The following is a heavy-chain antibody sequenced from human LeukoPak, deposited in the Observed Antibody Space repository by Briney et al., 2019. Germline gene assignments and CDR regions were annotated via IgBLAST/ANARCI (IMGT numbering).Heavy chain of an antibody. Sequence: GGSLRLSCAASGFTFNSYSMNWVRQAPGKGLEWVSYISSSSSTIYYADSVKGRFTISRDNAKNSLYLQMNSLRAEDTAVYYCARDLRMDYYDTSGSHTTPGYWGQGTLVTVSS. CDR3: ARDLRMDYYDTSGSHTTPGY. V-gene: IGHV3-48*04. CDR2: ISSSSSTI. D-gene: IGHD3-22*01. CDR1: GFTFNSYS. J-gene: IGHJ4*02.